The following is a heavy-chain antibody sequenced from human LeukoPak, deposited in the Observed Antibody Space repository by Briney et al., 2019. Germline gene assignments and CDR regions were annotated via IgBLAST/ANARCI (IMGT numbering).Heavy chain of an antibody. Sequence: ASVKVSCKASGYTFTSYGISWVRQAPGQGLEWMGIVNPSGGSTTNAQKFQGRVTMTRDTSTTTVYMELSSLRSDDTAMYYCARDERDVVVVPGATPYWGQGTLVTVSS. D-gene: IGHD2-2*01. CDR3: ARDERDVVVVPGATPY. CDR2: VNPSGGST. V-gene: IGHV1-46*01. J-gene: IGHJ4*02. CDR1: GYTFTSYG.